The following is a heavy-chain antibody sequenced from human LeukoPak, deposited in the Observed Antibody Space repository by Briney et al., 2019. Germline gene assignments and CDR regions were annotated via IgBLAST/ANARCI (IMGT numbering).Heavy chain of an antibody. CDR3: AREGHSSGRAGIFDI. V-gene: IGHV3-30-3*01. Sequence: PGGSLRLSCGVSRITFTTSVIHWVRQAPGKGLGWVTAISFDGNGKHYTDSVEGRFTVSRDNSKNSLYLQMSSLGDEGTAVYGCAREGHSSGRAGIFDIWGQGTMVTVSS. CDR2: ISFDGNGK. J-gene: IGHJ3*02. CDR1: RITFTTSV. D-gene: IGHD6-19*01.